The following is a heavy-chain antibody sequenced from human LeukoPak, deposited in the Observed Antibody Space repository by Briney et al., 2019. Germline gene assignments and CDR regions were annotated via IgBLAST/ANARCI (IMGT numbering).Heavy chain of an antibody. V-gene: IGHV1-2*02. CDR2: NNPNSGGA. CDR3: ATLDAFDM. CDR1: GNTFTGYF. Sequence: ASVKVSCKVSGNTFTGYFIHWVRQAPGQGFEWVGWNNPNSGGANYAQKFQGRVTMTRDTSITTAFMELSRLRSDDTAVYFCATLDAFDMWGQGTMVTVSS. J-gene: IGHJ3*02.